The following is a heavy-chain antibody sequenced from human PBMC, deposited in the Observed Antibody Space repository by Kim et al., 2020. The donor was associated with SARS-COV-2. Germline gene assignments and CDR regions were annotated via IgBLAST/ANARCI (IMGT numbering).Heavy chain of an antibody. V-gene: IGHV1-3*01. D-gene: IGHD3-10*01. J-gene: IGHJ6*02. CDR2: INAGNGNT. CDR1: GYTFTSYA. Sequence: ASVKVSCKASGYTFTSYAMHWVRQAPGQRLEWMGWINAGNGNTKYSQKFQGRVTITRDTSASTAYMELSSLRSEDTAVYYCARAEGGYITMVRGAFLPPLYGMDVWGQGTTVTVSS. CDR3: ARAEGGYITMVRGAFLPPLYGMDV.